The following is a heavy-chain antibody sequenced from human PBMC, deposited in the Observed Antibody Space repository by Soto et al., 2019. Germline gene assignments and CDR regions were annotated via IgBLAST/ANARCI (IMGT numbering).Heavy chain of an antibody. CDR1: GFTFTNFA. CDR3: ARARIGAAGTKYYFDY. V-gene: IGHV3-64*07. Sequence: EVQLAESGGSLVQPGGSLRLSCAASGFTFTNFAVHWVRQAPGKGPEFVSGISSTGASIFYADSVKGRVTISRDNSKNTVNLQMGSLKPEDTAVYYCARARIGAAGTKYYFDYWGRGTLVTVSS. CDR2: ISSTGASI. J-gene: IGHJ4*02. D-gene: IGHD6-13*01.